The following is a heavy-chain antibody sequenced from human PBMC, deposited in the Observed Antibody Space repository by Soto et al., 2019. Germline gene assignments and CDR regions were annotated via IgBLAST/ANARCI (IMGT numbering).Heavy chain of an antibody. CDR2: IYSTGAT. CDR1: GGSISRNY. D-gene: IGHD2-15*01. Sequence: QVQLQESGPGLVKPSETLSLNCTVSGGSISRNYWSWIRQPAGKGLEWIGRIYSTGATNYNPSLKSPVSLSVDTSRNQLSLKLTSVTAADTAIYFCAQTMVARTPFFDHWGQGTPVTVSS. V-gene: IGHV4-4*07. J-gene: IGHJ4*02. CDR3: AQTMVARTPFFDH.